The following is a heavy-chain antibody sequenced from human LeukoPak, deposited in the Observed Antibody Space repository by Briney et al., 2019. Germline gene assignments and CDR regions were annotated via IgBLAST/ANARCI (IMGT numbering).Heavy chain of an antibody. CDR1: GFTLSSYA. CDR3: AKVDSSGYSLYYFDY. CDR2: ISDSGNT. V-gene: IGHV3-23*01. J-gene: IGHJ4*02. Sequence: GGSLRLSCAASGFTLSSYAMSWVRQAPGKGLEWVSAISDSGNTYHADSVKGRFTISRDSSKNTLFLQMNSLRAEDTAVYYCAKVDSSGYSLYYFDYWGQGTLVTVSS. D-gene: IGHD3-22*01.